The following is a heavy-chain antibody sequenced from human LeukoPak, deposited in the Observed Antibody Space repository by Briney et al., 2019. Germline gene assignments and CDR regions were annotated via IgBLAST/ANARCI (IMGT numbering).Heavy chain of an antibody. CDR3: ARDKAGSGSYTGAFDI. CDR1: GYTFTGYY. V-gene: IGHV1-2*02. Sequence: ASVKVSCKASGYTFTGYYMHWVRQAPGQGLEWMGWINPNSGGTNYAQKFQGRVTMTRDTSISTAYMELSRLRSEDTAVYYCARDKAGSGSYTGAFDIWGQGTMVTVSS. D-gene: IGHD3-10*01. CDR2: INPNSGGT. J-gene: IGHJ3*02.